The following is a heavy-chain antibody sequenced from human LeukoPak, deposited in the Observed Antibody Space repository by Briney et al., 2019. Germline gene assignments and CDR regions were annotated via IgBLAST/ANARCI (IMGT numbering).Heavy chain of an antibody. J-gene: IGHJ6*04. CDR1: GGSFSGYY. CDR2: INHSGST. V-gene: IGHV4-34*01. D-gene: IGHD3-22*01. CDR3: ARGFNCYDSGGCWSTSRGRAGMDV. Sequence: NPSETLSLTCAVYGGSFSGYYWSWIRQPPGKGLEWIREINHSGSTNYNPSLKSRVTISVDTSNNQFSLNVSSVTAADTAVYYCARGFNCYDSGGCWSTSRGRAGMDVCGEGTTVTVSS.